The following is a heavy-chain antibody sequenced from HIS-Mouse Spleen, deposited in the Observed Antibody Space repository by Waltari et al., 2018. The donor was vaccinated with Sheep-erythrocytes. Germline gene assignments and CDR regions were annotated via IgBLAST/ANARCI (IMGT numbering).Heavy chain of an antibody. V-gene: IGHV3-21*01. CDR3: ARVASGATFDY. Sequence: EVQLVESGGGLVKPGGSLRLSGAASGFTFSGSCMNWVRQAPGKGLEWVSSISSSSSYIYYADSVKGRFTISRDNAKNSLYLQMNSLRAEDTAVYYCARVASGATFDYWGQGTLVTVSS. D-gene: IGHD1-26*01. CDR1: GFTFSGSC. J-gene: IGHJ4*02. CDR2: ISSSSSYI.